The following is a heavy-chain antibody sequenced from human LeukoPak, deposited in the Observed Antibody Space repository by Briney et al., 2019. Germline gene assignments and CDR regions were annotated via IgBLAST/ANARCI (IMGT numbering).Heavy chain of an antibody. J-gene: IGHJ4*02. V-gene: IGHV3-7*01. CDR1: GFNLSSYW. Sequence: GGSLRLSCAASGFNLSSYWVSWVRQAPGKGLEWVANIKEDGSEKYYVDSVKGRFTISRDNSKNTLYLQMNSLRAEDTAVYYCARDPVGAPIDYWGQGTLVTVSS. CDR3: ARDPVGAPIDY. CDR2: IKEDGSEK. D-gene: IGHD1-26*01.